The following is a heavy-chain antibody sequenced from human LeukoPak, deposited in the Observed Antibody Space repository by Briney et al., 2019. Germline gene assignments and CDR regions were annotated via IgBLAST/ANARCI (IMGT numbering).Heavy chain of an antibody. CDR1: GGSISSYY. CDR2: IYTSGST. CDR3: ARQRLGYGDYDYYYYMDV. J-gene: IGHJ6*03. Sequence: SETLSLTCTVSGGSISSYYWSWIRQPPGMGLEWIGYIYTSGSTNYNPALKSRVTISVDTSKNQFSLKLSSVSAADTAVYYCARQRLGYGDYDYYYYMDVWGKGTTVTVSS. V-gene: IGHV4-4*09. D-gene: IGHD4-17*01.